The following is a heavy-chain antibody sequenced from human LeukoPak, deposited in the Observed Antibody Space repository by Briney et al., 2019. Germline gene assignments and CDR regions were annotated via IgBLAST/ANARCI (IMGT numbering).Heavy chain of an antibody. CDR3: ARDRGSREDGMDV. D-gene: IGHD1-26*01. Sequence: GGSLRLSCSASGFTFSNYAMSWVRQAPGKGLEWVSLISGSTGSTYYADSMKGRFTVSRDNSKNTLYLQLNSLRAEDTAVYNCARDRGSREDGMDVWGQGTTVTVSS. V-gene: IGHV3-23*01. CDR1: GFTFSNYA. CDR2: ISGSTGST. J-gene: IGHJ6*02.